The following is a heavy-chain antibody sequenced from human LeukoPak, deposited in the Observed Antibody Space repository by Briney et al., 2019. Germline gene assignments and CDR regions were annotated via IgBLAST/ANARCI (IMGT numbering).Heavy chain of an antibody. CDR1: GGSFSGYY. Sequence: PSETLSLTCAVYGGSFSGYYWSWIRQPPGKGLEWIGEINHSGSTNYNPSLMSRVTISVDTSKNQFSLKLSSVTAADTAVYYCARGRGYYYVESGGYFDYWGQGTLVTVSS. CDR3: ARGRGYYYVESGGYFDY. V-gene: IGHV4-34*01. D-gene: IGHD3-22*01. J-gene: IGHJ4*02. CDR2: INHSGST.